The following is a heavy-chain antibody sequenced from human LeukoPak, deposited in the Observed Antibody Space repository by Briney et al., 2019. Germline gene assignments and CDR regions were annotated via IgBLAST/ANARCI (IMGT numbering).Heavy chain of an antibody. J-gene: IGHJ4*02. CDR2: INGDGYSI. Sequence: GGSLRLSCAASGFAFSGYWMHWVRQAPGKGLVWLSRINGDGYSISYADSVKGRFTISRDNAKKTLYLQMNSLRAEDTALYYCARDLPRKAYCGGDCYASDYWGQGTLVTVSS. CDR1: GFAFSGYW. CDR3: ARDLPRKAYCGGDCYASDY. V-gene: IGHV3-74*01. D-gene: IGHD2-21*02.